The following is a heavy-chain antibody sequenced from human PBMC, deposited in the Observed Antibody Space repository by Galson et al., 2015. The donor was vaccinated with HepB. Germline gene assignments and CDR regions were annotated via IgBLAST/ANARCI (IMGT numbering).Heavy chain of an antibody. D-gene: IGHD2-15*01. J-gene: IGHJ4*02. V-gene: IGHV3-66*01. CDR3: ARKLVGVDDY. CDR2: IYSGGTT. Sequence: SLRLSCAASGFSVSINYMTWVRQAPGEGLEWISVIYSGGTTYYADSVKGRFTISRDNDQNTVFLQMNSLRVEDTALYYCARKLVGVDDYWGQGTLVTVSS. CDR1: GFSVSINY.